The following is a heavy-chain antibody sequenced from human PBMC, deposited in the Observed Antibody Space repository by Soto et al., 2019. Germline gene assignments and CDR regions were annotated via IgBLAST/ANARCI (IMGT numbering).Heavy chain of an antibody. J-gene: IGHJ6*02. CDR1: GFHLISQL. V-gene: IGHV3-7*03. CDR3: ARAMDG. Sequence: DGSQGHSGTASGFHLISQLMTWVRTAPGKGLEWVANIKQDGSENYYVDSVKGRFTISRDNAKNSLYLQMNSLRAEDTAVYYCARAMDGWGQGTTVHVFS. CDR2: IKQDGSEN.